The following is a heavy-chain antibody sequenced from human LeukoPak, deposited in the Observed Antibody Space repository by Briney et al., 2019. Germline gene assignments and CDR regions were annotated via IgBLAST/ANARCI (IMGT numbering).Heavy chain of an antibody. V-gene: IGHV3-7*03. Sequence: PGGSLRLSCVVSGLTSTTYWMNWVRQAPGKGLEWVANINQDGSDKHYVGSVKGRFSVSGDYAKKPLYLQMNNLRDDDTAVYYCAVGSGWLSDSWSQGALVTVSS. CDR1: GLTSTTYW. J-gene: IGHJ4*02. D-gene: IGHD6-19*01. CDR2: INQDGSDK. CDR3: AVGSGWLSDS.